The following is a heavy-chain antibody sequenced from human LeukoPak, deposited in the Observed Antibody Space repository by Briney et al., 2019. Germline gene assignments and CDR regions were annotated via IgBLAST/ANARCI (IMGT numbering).Heavy chain of an antibody. V-gene: IGHV1-8*01. CDR1: GYTFTDYD. J-gene: IGHJ4*02. Sequence: ASVKVSCKASGYTFTDYDVTWVRQAAGQGLEWMGWMNPISGETGYAQNFQGRLTMTRDSSITTAYMELSSLRYADTAVYFCTRAIRHQLLSGYWCQGTQVTVSS. CDR3: TRAIRHQLLSGY. CDR2: MNPISGET. D-gene: IGHD2-2*01.